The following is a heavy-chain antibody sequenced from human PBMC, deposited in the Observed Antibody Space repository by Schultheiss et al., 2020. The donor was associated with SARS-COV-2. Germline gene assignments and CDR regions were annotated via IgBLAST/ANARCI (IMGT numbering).Heavy chain of an antibody. V-gene: IGHV3-43*01. D-gene: IGHD1-14*01. CDR1: GFTFDDYT. Sequence: GGSLRLSCAASGFTFDDYTMHWVRQAPGKGLEWVSLISWDGGSTYYADSVKGRFTISRDNSKNSLYLQMNSLRTEDTALYYCAKETVRASWFDPWGQGTLVTVSS. J-gene: IGHJ5*02. CDR3: AKETVRASWFDP. CDR2: ISWDGGST.